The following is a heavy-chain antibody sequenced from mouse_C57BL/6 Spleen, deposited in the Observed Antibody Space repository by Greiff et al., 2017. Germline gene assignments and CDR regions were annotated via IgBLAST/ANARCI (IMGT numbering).Heavy chain of an antibody. J-gene: IGHJ1*03. D-gene: IGHD1-1*01. CDR3: TNGSSYEDCDV. Sequence: VQLQQSGAELVRPGASVKLSCTASGFTINDYYLHWVKQRPEKGLEWIGRIDPEYGDTEYAPKFPGKATMTADPSSNTAYLQLSSLTSEDTAVYCCTNGSSYEDCDVWGTGTTVTVSS. V-gene: IGHV14-1*01. CDR1: GFTINDYY. CDR2: IDPEYGDT.